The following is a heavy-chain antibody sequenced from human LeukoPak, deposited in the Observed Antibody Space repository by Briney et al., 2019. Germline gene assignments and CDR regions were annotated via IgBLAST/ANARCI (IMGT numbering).Heavy chain of an antibody. CDR1: GYTLTELS. D-gene: IGHD6-13*01. CDR2: FDPEDGET. Sequence: ASVKVSRKVSGYTLTELSMHWVRQAPGKGLEWMGGFDPEDGETIYAQKFQGRVTMTEDTSTDTAYMELSSLRSEDTAVYYCATAGGGGSSWDSYYYYMDVWGKGTTVTVSS. J-gene: IGHJ6*03. V-gene: IGHV1-24*01. CDR3: ATAGGGGSSWDSYYYYMDV.